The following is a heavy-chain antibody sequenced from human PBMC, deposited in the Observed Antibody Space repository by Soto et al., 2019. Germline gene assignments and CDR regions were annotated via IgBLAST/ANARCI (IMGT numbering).Heavy chain of an antibody. V-gene: IGHV4-39*07. D-gene: IGHD3-16*02. CDR2: IYYSGST. CDR1: GGSISSSSYY. Sequence: SETLSLTCTVSGGSISSSSYYWGWIRQPPGKGLEWIGSIYYSGSTYYNPSLKSRVTISVDTSKNQFSLKLSSVTAEDTAVYYCASQMITFGGVIFAWGQGTLVTVSS. J-gene: IGHJ5*02. CDR3: ASQMITFGGVIFA.